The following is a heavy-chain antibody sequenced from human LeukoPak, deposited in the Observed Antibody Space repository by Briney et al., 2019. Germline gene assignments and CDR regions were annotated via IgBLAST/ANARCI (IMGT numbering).Heavy chain of an antibody. J-gene: IGHJ4*02. CDR2: IYYSGST. CDR1: GGSISSSSYY. D-gene: IGHD3-10*01. V-gene: IGHV4-39*07. Sequence: SETLSLTCTVSGGSISSSSYYWGWIRQPPGKGLEWIGSIYYSGSTYYNPSLKSRVTISVDTSKNQFSLKLSSVTAADTAVYYCARDEEFSGSYPYWGQGTLVTVSS. CDR3: ARDEEFSGSYPY.